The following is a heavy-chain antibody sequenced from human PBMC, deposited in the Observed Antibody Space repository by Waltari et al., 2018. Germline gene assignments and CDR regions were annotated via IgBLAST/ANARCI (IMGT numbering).Heavy chain of an antibody. Sequence: QVQLQQWGARVLKPSETLSLTCTINGGSFSGYYWSWIRQSPGKGLQWIAAINHSGRTKDNPALQSRGTVSVETSNNQFSLNLNSVTAADAAVYYCARGLLHYNFWSASHPGKEVYFDFWGQGTLVTVSS. CDR2: INHSGRT. D-gene: IGHD3-3*01. CDR1: GGSFSGYY. CDR3: ARGLLHYNFWSASHPGKEVYFDF. V-gene: IGHV4-34*01. J-gene: IGHJ4*02.